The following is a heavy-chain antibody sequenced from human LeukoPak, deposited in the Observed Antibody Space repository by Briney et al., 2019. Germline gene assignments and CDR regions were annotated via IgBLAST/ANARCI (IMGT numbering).Heavy chain of an antibody. D-gene: IGHD3-10*01. V-gene: IGHV3-74*01. CDR3: VGRYYGSGSYSDFDY. J-gene: IGHJ4*02. Sequence: GGSLRLSCAASGFSFDGYWMHWVRQPPGKGLEWVSRINTDGSSTTYADSVKGRFTISKDNAKNTLYLQMNNLRAEDTAVYYCVGRYYGSGSYSDFDYWGQGTLVTVSS. CDR1: GFSFDGYW. CDR2: INTDGSST.